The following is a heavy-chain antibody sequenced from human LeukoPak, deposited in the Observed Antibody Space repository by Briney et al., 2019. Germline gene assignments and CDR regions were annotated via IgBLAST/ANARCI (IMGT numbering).Heavy chain of an antibody. Sequence: SETLSLTCTVSGGSISSSNYYWGWIRQPPGKGLEWIGNIYYSGSTYYKPSLKTRVTISVDTSKNQSSLKLTSVTAVDTAVYYCARHASVDGNWPRPLDYWGQGSLVTVSS. D-gene: IGHD6-19*01. J-gene: IGHJ4*02. CDR2: IYYSGST. V-gene: IGHV4-39*01. CDR3: ARHASVDGNWPRPLDY. CDR1: GGSISSSNYY.